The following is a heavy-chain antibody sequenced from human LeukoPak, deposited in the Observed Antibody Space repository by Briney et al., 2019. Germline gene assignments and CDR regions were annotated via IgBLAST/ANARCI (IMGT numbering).Heavy chain of an antibody. CDR1: GYSFTSYW. Sequence: GESLKISCKGSGYSFTSYWIGWVRQMPGKGLEWMGIIYPGDSDTRYSPSFQGQVTTSADKSISTAYLQWSSLKASDTAMYYCARRLLAAAGNRYAFDIWGQGTMVTVSS. J-gene: IGHJ3*02. CDR2: IYPGDSDT. V-gene: IGHV5-51*01. D-gene: IGHD6-13*01. CDR3: ARRLLAAAGNRYAFDI.